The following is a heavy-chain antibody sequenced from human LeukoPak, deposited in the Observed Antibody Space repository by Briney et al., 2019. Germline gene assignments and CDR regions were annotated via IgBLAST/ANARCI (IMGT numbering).Heavy chain of an antibody. CDR2: ISSGSRSI. Sequence: GGSLRLSCAASGFTFSSYEMNWVRQAPGEGLEWVALISSGSRSIYYADSVKGRFTISRDNAKNSLYLQMNSLRAEDTAVYYCARDRGSSGYDFTDFDYWGQGTLVTVSS. J-gene: IGHJ4*02. V-gene: IGHV3-21*01. D-gene: IGHD3-22*01. CDR1: GFTFSSYE. CDR3: ARDRGSSGYDFTDFDY.